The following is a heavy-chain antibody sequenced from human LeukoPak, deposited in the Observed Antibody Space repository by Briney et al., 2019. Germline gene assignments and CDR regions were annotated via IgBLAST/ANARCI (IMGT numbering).Heavy chain of an antibody. CDR2: ISANNGNA. CDR1: GYMFSSYG. J-gene: IGHJ4*02. CDR3: ARDVSHRLFYDSSGYYILFDY. Sequence: ASVKVSCKASGYMFSSYGISWVRQASGQGLEWMGWISANNGNANYAQKLQGRVTMTRDTSTSTAYMELRSLRSDDTAVYYCARDVSHRLFYDSSGYYILFDYWGQGTLVTVSS. D-gene: IGHD3-22*01. V-gene: IGHV1-18*01.